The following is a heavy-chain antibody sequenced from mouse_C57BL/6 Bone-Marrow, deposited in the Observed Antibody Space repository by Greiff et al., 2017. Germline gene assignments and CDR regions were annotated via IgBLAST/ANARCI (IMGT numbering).Heavy chain of an antibody. V-gene: IGHV1-4*01. J-gene: IGHJ4*01. CDR1: GYTFTSYT. CDR2: ITPSSGYT. D-gene: IGHD4-1*01. Sequence: VQLQQSGAELARPGASVKMSCTASGYTFTSYTMHWVKQRPGQGLEWIGYITPSSGYTKYTQKFKDKATLTADKSSSTAYMQLSSLTSEDSAVDYCGKMGHAMDYWGQGTSVTVSS. CDR3: GKMGHAMDY.